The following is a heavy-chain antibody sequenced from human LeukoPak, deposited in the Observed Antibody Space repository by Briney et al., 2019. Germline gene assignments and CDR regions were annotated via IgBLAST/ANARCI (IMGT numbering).Heavy chain of an antibody. D-gene: IGHD6-13*01. Sequence: GGSLRLSCAASGFTFSSYSMNWVRQAPGKGLEWVSSISSSSGYIYYADSVKGRFTISRDNAKNSLYLQMNSRRAEDTAVYYCAREGSSSWTDHFDYWGQGTLVTVSS. CDR1: GFTFSSYS. CDR2: ISSSSGYI. CDR3: AREGSSSWTDHFDY. V-gene: IGHV3-21*01. J-gene: IGHJ4*02.